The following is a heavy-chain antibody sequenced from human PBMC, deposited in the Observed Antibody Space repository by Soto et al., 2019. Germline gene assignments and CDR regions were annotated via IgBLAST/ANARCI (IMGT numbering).Heavy chain of an antibody. D-gene: IGHD2-21*02. CDR2: FSHSGTT. CDR3: ARASGGNSGCGHCSDP. Sequence: SETLSLTCAVSGYSISSGYYWGCIRQPPGRGLEWIGSFSHSGTTYYNPSLRSRVTISIDTSNNQFSLKLSSVTAADTAVYYSARASGGNSGCGHCSDPWGQGTLVTVSS. CDR1: GYSISSGYY. V-gene: IGHV4-38-2*01. J-gene: IGHJ5*02.